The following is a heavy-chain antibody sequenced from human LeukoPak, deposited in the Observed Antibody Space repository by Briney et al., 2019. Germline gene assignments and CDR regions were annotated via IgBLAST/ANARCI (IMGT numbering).Heavy chain of an antibody. CDR2: IHYTGST. J-gene: IGHJ4*02. CDR1: GDSISSYY. Sequence: SATLSLTCTVSGDSISSYYWSWIRQSPEKGLEWVGYIHYTGSTYYNPSLKSRVTISADTSKNQFSLKLSSVTAADTAVYYCARFTTYYYDGRTYSSPYYFDYWGQGTLVTVSS. V-gene: IGHV4-59*01. D-gene: IGHD3-22*01. CDR3: ARFTTYYYDGRTYSSPYYFDY.